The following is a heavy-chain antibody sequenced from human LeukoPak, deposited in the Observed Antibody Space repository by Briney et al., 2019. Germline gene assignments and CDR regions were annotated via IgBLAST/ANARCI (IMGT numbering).Heavy chain of an antibody. CDR2: IKSKTDGGTT. CDR1: GFTFSNAW. Sequence: GGSLRLSCAASGFTFSNAWMSWVRQAPGKGLEWVGRIKSKTDGGTTDYAAPMKGRFTISRDDSKNTLYLQMNSLKTEDTAVYYCTAVPIVVVPAAMIYYFDYWGQGTLVTVSS. D-gene: IGHD2-2*01. CDR3: TAVPIVVVPAAMIYYFDY. J-gene: IGHJ4*02. V-gene: IGHV3-15*01.